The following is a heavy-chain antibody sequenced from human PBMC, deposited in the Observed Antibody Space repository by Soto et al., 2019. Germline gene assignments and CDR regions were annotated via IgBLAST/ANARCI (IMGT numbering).Heavy chain of an antibody. CDR1: GGSISSSSYY. D-gene: IGHD6-19*01. V-gene: IGHV4-39*01. CDR3: ARLPTAVAALFDY. Sequence: SETLSLTCTVSGGSISSSSYYWGWIRQPPGKGLEWIGSIYYSGSTYYNPSLKSRVTISVDTSKNQFSLKLSSVTAADTAVYYCARLPTAVAALFDYWGQGTLVTVSS. CDR2: IYYSGST. J-gene: IGHJ4*02.